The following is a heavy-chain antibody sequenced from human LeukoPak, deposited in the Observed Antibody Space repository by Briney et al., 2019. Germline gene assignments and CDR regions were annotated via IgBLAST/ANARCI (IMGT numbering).Heavy chain of an antibody. J-gene: IGHJ4*02. CDR1: GGTFSSYA. V-gene: IGHV1-69*05. CDR3: ARGADYSNKDYFDY. D-gene: IGHD4-11*01. Sequence: SVKVSCKASGGTFSSYAINWVRQAPGQGLEWMGGIIPIFGTANYAQKFQGRVTITTDESTSTAYMELSSLRSEDTAVYYCARGADYSNKDYFDYWGQGTLVTVSS. CDR2: IIPIFGTA.